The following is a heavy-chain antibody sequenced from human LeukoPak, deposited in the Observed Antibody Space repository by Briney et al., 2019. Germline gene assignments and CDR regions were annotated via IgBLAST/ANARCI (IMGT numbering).Heavy chain of an antibody. D-gene: IGHD3-10*01. CDR1: GFTFSSYW. Sequence: GGSLRLSCAASGFTFSSYWMHWVRQAPGKGLEWVSAISGSGGSTYYADSVKGRFTISRDNSKDTLYLQMNSLRAEDTAVYYCANVRKSQNYYGSGSYYPFDYWGQGTLVTVSS. V-gene: IGHV3-23*01. CDR3: ANVRKSQNYYGSGSYYPFDY. J-gene: IGHJ4*02. CDR2: ISGSGGST.